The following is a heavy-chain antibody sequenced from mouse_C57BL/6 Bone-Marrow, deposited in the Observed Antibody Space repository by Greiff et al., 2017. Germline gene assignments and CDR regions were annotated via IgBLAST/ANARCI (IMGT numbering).Heavy chain of an antibody. CDR2: ISDGGSYN. J-gene: IGHJ1*03. Sequence: EVMLVESGGGLVKPGGSLKLSCAASGFTFSSYAMSWVRQTPEKRLEWVATISDGGSYNYYPDNVQGRFTISSDTAKTNLSLHMSHLNSEDTDMYYCASDVARDWYFDVWGTGTTVTVSS. CDR3: ASDVARDWYFDV. D-gene: IGHD2-3*01. V-gene: IGHV5-4*03. CDR1: GFTFSSYA.